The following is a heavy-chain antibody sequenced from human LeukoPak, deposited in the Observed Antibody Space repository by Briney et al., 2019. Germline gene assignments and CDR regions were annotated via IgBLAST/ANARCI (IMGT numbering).Heavy chain of an antibody. CDR2: INPNSGGT. J-gene: IGHJ4*02. D-gene: IGHD3-9*01. CDR1: GYTFTGYY. V-gene: IGHV1-2*02. CDR3: ARDFATRNFDWLLEGLVDY. Sequence: ASVKVSCKASGYTFTGYYMHWVRQAPGQGLEWMGWINPNSGGTNYAQKFQGRVTMTRDTSISTAYMELSRLRSDDTAVYYCARDFATRNFDWLLEGLVDYWGQGTLVTVSS.